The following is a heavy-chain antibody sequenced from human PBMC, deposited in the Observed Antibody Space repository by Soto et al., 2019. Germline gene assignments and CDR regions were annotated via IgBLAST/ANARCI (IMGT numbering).Heavy chain of an antibody. CDR3: AKDLRIAVAGTDYFDS. CDR2: ISYDVTNK. V-gene: IGHV3-30*18. CDR1: GFSFSSYG. D-gene: IGHD6-19*01. Sequence: QVPLVESGGGVVQPGRSLRLSYAASGFSFSSYGMHWVRQAPGKGLEWVAVISYDVTNKYYADSVKGRFTISRDNSKNTLYLQMNSLRAEDTAVYYCAKDLRIAVAGTDYFDSWGQGTLVTVSS. J-gene: IGHJ4*02.